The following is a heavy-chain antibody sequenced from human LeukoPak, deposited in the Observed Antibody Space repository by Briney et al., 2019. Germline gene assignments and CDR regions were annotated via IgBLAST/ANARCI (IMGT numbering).Heavy chain of an antibody. Sequence: PGRSLRLSCAASGFTFSRYGMHWVRQAPGKGLEWVAIMSYDGRNKDYADSVKGRFTISRDNSKNTLYLEMNGLRGEDTAVYYCARGYGSESSAFDIWGRGTIVTVSS. V-gene: IGHV3-30*03. J-gene: IGHJ3*02. CDR2: MSYDGRNK. CDR3: ARGYGSESSAFDI. CDR1: GFTFSRYG. D-gene: IGHD3-10*01.